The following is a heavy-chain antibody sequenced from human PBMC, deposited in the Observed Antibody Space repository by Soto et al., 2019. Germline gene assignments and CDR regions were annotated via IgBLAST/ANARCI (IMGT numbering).Heavy chain of an antibody. CDR1: GGSISSGGYS. CDR3: ARGGGQYRSSSRRERDSFDP. D-gene: IGHD6-6*01. J-gene: IGHJ5*02. Sequence: QLQLQESGSGLVKPSQTLSLTCAVSGGSISSGGYSWSWIRQPPGKGLEWIGDIYHSGSTYYNPSLTRRVPRSVDSSNNQFSLKLSSVPAADTAVYYCARGGGQYRSSSRRERDSFDPWGQGTLVTVSS. V-gene: IGHV4-30-2*01. CDR2: IYHSGST.